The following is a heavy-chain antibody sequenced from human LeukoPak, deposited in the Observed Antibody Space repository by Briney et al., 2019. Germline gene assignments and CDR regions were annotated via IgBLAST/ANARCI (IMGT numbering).Heavy chain of an antibody. Sequence: SETLSLTCTVSGGSISSGGYYWSWIRQPPGKGLEWIGYIYHSGSTYYNPSLKSRVTISVDTSKNQFSLKLSSVTAADTAVYYCARMNWGSYRCFDYWGQGTLVTVSS. J-gene: IGHJ4*02. CDR3: ARMNWGSYRCFDY. D-gene: IGHD3-16*02. CDR1: GGSISSGGYY. V-gene: IGHV4-30-2*01. CDR2: IYHSGST.